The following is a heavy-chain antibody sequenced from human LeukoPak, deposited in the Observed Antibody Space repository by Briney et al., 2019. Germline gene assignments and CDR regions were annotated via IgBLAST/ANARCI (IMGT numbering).Heavy chain of an antibody. CDR2: ISGSGGST. Sequence: GGSLRLSCAASGFTFSSYAMSWVRQAPGKGLEWVSAISGSGGSTYYADSVKGRFTISRDNSKNTLYLQMNSLRAEDTAVFYCAKDCRGGSCYLDYWGQGPLVTVSS. V-gene: IGHV3-23*01. CDR1: GFTFSSYA. D-gene: IGHD2-15*01. J-gene: IGHJ4*02. CDR3: AKDCRGGSCYLDY.